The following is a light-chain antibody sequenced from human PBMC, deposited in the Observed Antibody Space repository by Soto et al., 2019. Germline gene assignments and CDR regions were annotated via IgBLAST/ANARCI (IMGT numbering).Light chain of an antibody. CDR2: KAS. CDR3: QQRSDWPPIT. CDR1: QSISRW. V-gene: IGKV1-5*03. J-gene: IGKJ5*01. Sequence: DIQMTQSPSTLPASEGDRVIIICRASQSISRWLAWYQQKPGKAPTLLMYKASSLENGVPSRFSGSGSGTEFTLTISSLEPEDFAVYYCQQRSDWPPITFGQGTRLEIK.